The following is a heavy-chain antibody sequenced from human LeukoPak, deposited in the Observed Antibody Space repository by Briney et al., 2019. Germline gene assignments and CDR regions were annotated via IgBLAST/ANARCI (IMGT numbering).Heavy chain of an antibody. CDR1: GGSISSYY. CDR3: ARGPSRDGYNFNY. D-gene: IGHD5-24*01. CDR2: IYYSGST. Sequence: SETLSLTRTVSGGSISSYYWSWIRQPPGKGLEWIGYIYYSGSTNYNPSLKSRVTISVDTSKNQFSLKLSSVTAADTAVYYCARGPSRDGYNFNYWGQGTLVTVSS. J-gene: IGHJ4*02. V-gene: IGHV4-59*01.